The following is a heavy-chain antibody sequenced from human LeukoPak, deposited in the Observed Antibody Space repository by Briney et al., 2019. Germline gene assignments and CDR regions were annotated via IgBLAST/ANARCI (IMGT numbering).Heavy chain of an antibody. CDR2: INLNGDSI. CDR3: ARDVTGYSSSWYDEGNYYSYMDV. D-gene: IGHD6-13*01. Sequence: GGSLRLSCAASGFTFHDYGMTWVRQAPGTGLEWGSGINLNGDSITYAASVKGRFTISRDNATSSLYLQMNSLRAEDTALYYCARDVTGYSSSWYDEGNYYSYMDVWGKGTTVTVSS. V-gene: IGHV3-20*04. J-gene: IGHJ6*03. CDR1: GFTFHDYG.